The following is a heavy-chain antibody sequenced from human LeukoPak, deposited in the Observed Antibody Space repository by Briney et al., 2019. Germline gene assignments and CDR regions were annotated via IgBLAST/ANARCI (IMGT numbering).Heavy chain of an antibody. CDR3: ARQDRYCTNGVCSLNWFDP. CDR2: IYTSGST. D-gene: IGHD2-8*01. J-gene: IGHJ5*02. V-gene: IGHV4-4*09. Sequence: KPSETLSLTCTVSGGSISSYYWSWIRQPPGKGLECLGYIYTSGSTNYNPSHQSRVPISVDTSKNQFSLKLSSVTAADTAVYYCARQDRYCTNGVCSLNWFDPWGQGTLVTVSS. CDR1: GGSISSYY.